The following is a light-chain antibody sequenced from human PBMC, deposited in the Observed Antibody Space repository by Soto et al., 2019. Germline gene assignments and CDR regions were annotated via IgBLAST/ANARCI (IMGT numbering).Light chain of an antibody. CDR2: GAS. CDR3: HQYNMWPPLI. Sequence: EIVMTQSPATLSVAPGERVTFSCRASQGVSRKLAWYQHKPGQAPRLLIYGASTRATGIPARFSGSGSGTEFTLTISGLQSEDFAVYYCHQYNMWPPLIFGGGTKVDIK. J-gene: IGKJ4*01. V-gene: IGKV3-15*01. CDR1: QGVSRK.